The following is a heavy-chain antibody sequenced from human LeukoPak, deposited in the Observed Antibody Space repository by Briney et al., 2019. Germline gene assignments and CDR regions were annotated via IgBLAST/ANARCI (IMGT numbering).Heavy chain of an antibody. V-gene: IGHV3-7*03. CDR2: IKQDGNEK. J-gene: IGHJ4*02. CDR1: GFTFSSYW. CDR3: AKDMSYGDYDPPAGGLDY. D-gene: IGHD4-17*01. Sequence: QPGGSLRLSCAASGFTFSSYWMTWVRQAPGKGLEWVASIKQDGNEKYYVDSVKGRFTISRDNARNSLYLQMNSLRAEDTALYYCAKDMSYGDYDPPAGGLDYWGQGTLVTVSS.